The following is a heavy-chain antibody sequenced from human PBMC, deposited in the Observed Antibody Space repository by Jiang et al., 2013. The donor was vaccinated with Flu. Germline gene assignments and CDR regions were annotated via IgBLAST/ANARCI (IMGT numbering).Heavy chain of an antibody. CDR3: ARAAYCGGDCYDWYFDL. CDR1: GGTFSSYA. D-gene: IGHD2-21*02. V-gene: IGHV1-69*06. J-gene: IGHJ2*01. Sequence: GAEVKKPGSSVKVSCKASGGTFSSYAISWVRQAPGQGLEWMGGIIPIFGTANYAQKFQGRVTITADKSTSTAYMELSSLRSEDTAVYYCARAAYCGGDCYDWYFDLWGRGTLVTVSS. CDR2: IIPIFGTA.